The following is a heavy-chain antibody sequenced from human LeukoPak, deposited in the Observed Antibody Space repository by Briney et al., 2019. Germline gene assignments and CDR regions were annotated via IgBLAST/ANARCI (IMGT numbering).Heavy chain of an antibody. D-gene: IGHD3-10*01. CDR3: ASRRYGSGSYYNGYEY. CDR1: GYTFTSYD. V-gene: IGHV1-8*03. Sequence: ASVKVFCKASGYTFTSYDINWVRQATGQGLEWMGWMNPNSGNTGYAQKFQSRVTSTRNTSISTAYMELSSLRSEDTAVYYCASRRYGSGSYYNGYEYWGQGTLVTVSS. J-gene: IGHJ4*02. CDR2: MNPNSGNT.